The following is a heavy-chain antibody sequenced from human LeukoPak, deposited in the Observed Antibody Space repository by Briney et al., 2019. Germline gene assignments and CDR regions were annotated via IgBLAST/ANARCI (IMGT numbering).Heavy chain of an antibody. V-gene: IGHV5-51*01. CDR3: ARTLPGYGDPTRMDV. CDR2: IYPGDSDT. CDR1: GYSFTSYW. J-gene: IGHJ6*02. Sequence: GESLKISCKGSGYSFTSYWIAWVRQMPGKGLEWMRIIYPGDSDTRYSPSFQGQVTISADKSISTAYLQWSSLKASDTAMYYCARTLPGYGDPTRMDVWGQGTTVTVSS. D-gene: IGHD4-17*01.